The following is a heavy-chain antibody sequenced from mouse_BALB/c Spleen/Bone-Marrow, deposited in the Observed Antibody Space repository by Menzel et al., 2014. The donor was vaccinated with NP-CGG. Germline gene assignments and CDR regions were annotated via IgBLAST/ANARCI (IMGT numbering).Heavy chain of an antibody. CDR1: GFDFSRYW. CDR2: INPDSSTI. Sequence: EVKLQESGGGLVQPGGSLKLSCAASGFDFSRYWMSWVRQAPGKGLEWIGEINPDSSTINYTPSLKDKFIISRDSAKKTLYLQMSKVRSEDTALYYCARLGYYGGFAYWGQGTLVTVSA. CDR3: ARLGYYGGFAY. V-gene: IGHV4-1*02. D-gene: IGHD2-3*01. J-gene: IGHJ3*01.